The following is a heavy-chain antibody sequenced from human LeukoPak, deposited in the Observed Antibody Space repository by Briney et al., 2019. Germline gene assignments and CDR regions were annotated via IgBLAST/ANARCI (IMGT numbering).Heavy chain of an antibody. V-gene: IGHV3-7*03. CDR1: AFTFSNYW. D-gene: IGHD1-7*01. CDR2: MKQEGSEK. Sequence: GGSLRLSCVASAFTFSNYWMSWVRQAPGKGLEWVAKMKQEGSEKYFVDSVKGRFTISRDNAKNSLFLQMNSLKGEDTAVYYCARTGTTFDYWGQGTQVTVSS. J-gene: IGHJ4*02. CDR3: ARTGTTFDY.